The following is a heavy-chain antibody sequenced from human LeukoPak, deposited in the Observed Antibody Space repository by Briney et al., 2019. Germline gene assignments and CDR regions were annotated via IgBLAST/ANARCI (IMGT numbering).Heavy chain of an antibody. CDR2: IYNGGAT. Sequence: GGSLRLSCAASGFTVSNNYVTWVRQAPGKGLEWVSVIYNGGATFYSDSVRGRFTISRDNSKNTLYLQMNSLRAEDTAVYYCARDSGWFRFDYWGQGTLVTVSS. V-gene: IGHV3-53*01. CDR1: GFTVSNNY. D-gene: IGHD6-13*01. J-gene: IGHJ4*02. CDR3: ARDSGWFRFDY.